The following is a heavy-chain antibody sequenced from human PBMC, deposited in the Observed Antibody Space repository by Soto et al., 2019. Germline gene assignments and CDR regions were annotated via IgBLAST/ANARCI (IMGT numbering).Heavy chain of an antibody. CDR1: GGSISSYY. CDR3: AREMGTAMVTGGMDV. V-gene: IGHV4-59*01. D-gene: IGHD5-18*01. J-gene: IGHJ6*02. Sequence: QVQLQESGPGLVKPSETLSLTCTVSGGSISSYYWSWIRQPPGKGLEWIGYIYYSGSTNYNPSLKNRVTISVDTSKNQFALKLSSVTAADTAVYYCAREMGTAMVTGGMDVWGQGTTVTVSS. CDR2: IYYSGST.